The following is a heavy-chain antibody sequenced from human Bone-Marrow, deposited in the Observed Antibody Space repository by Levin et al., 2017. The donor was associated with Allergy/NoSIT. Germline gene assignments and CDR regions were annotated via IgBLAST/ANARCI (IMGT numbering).Heavy chain of an antibody. CDR3: AKGHGQGDPNLDAFDI. V-gene: IGHV3-23*01. D-gene: IGHD3-16*01. Sequence: GGSLRLSCAAXXXXXXGLDRGWVRQVPGKGLEWVSAISGSGGSTYYADSVKGRFTISRDNSKNTLYLQMNSLRAEDTAVYYCAKGHGQGDPNLDAFDIWGQGTMVTVSS. CDR1: XXXXXGLD. J-gene: IGHJ3*02. CDR2: ISGSGGST.